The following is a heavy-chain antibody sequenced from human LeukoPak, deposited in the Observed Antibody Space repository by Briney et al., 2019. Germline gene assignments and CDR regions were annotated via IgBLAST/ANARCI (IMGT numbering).Heavy chain of an antibody. CDR3: ARADIWAIASSGWYGFDY. J-gene: IGHJ4*02. CDR2: ISAYNGNT. CDR1: GYTFTSYG. Sequence: ASVKVSCKASGYTFTSYGISWVRQAPGQGLEWMGWISAYNGNTNYAQKFQGRVTMTTDTSTSTAFMELRSLRSDDTAVYYCARADIWAIASSGWYGFDYWGQGTLVTVSS. V-gene: IGHV1-18*01. D-gene: IGHD6-19*01.